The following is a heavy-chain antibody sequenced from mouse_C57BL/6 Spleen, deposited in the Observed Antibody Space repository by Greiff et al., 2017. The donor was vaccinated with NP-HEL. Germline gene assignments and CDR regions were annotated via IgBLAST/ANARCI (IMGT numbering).Heavy chain of an antibody. CDR1: GYSITSGYY. CDR2: ISYDGSN. V-gene: IGHV3-6*01. CDR3: ARGSYYRDYYAMDY. Sequence: DVQLQESGPGLVKPSQSLSLTCSVTGYSITSGYYWNWIRQFPGNKLEWMGYISYDGSNNYNPSLKNRISITRDTSKNQFFLKLNSVTTEDTATYYCARGSYYRDYYAMDYWGQGTSVTVSS. J-gene: IGHJ4*01. D-gene: IGHD2-10*01.